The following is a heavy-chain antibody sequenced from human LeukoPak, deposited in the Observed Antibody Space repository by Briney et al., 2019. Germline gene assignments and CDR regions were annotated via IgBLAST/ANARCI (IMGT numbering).Heavy chain of an antibody. J-gene: IGHJ4*02. CDR1: GGTFSSYA. CDR3: ACRGFGELLYFDY. Sequence: ASVKVSCKASGGTFSSYAISWVWQAPGQGLEWMGGIIPIFGTANYAQKFQGRVTITADESTSTAYMELSSLRSEDTAVYYCACRGFGELLYFDYWGQGTLVTVSS. CDR2: IIPIFGTA. D-gene: IGHD3-10*01. V-gene: IGHV1-69*13.